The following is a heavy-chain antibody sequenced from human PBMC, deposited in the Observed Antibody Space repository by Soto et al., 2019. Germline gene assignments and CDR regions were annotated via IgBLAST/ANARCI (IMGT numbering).Heavy chain of an antibody. CDR3: AKGTISMMAVGYFAY. CDR2: VSSDGMNV. Sequence: QVQLVESGGGVVQPGKSLRLSCAVSGFNFRSLAVHWVRQAPGKGPEWVAAVSSDGMNVLYADSVKGRFTISRDDSATTVYLHLNRLSGDATAMYYCAKGTISMMAVGYFAYWGQGTLVTVSS. D-gene: IGHD3-3*02. V-gene: IGHV3-30*18. CDR1: GFNFRSLA. J-gene: IGHJ4*02.